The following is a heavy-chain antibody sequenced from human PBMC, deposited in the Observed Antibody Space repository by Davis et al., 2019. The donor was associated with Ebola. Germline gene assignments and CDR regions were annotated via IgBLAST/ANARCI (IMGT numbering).Heavy chain of an antibody. CDR3: ARLVALYDNSGYAYLDY. J-gene: IGHJ4*02. V-gene: IGHV4-59*02. CDR1: GGSVTSHY. D-gene: IGHD3-22*01. CDR2: FYHGGST. Sequence: SETLSLTCTVSGGSVTSHYWSWIRQPPGKGLEWMGYFYHGGSTIYNRSFKSRISISVDTSKNQFSLRLSAVTAADTAVYYCARLVALYDNSGYAYLDYWGQGILVTVSS.